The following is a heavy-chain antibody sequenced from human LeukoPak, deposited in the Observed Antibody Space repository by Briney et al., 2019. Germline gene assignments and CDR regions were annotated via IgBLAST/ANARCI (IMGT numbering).Heavy chain of an antibody. CDR2: ISGSGGST. J-gene: IGHJ5*02. CDR3: AKDRGWYCSGGSCYEYNWFDP. Sequence: GGSLRLSCAGSGCTFSSYAMSWVRQAPGKGLEWVSAISGSGGSTYYADSVKGRFTISRDNSKNTLYLQMNSLRAEDTAVYYCAKDRGWYCSGGSCYEYNWFDPWGQGTLVTVSS. CDR1: GCTFSSYA. V-gene: IGHV3-23*01. D-gene: IGHD2-15*01.